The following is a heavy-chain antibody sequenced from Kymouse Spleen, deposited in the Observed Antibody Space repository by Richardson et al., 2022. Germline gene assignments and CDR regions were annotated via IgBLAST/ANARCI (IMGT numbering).Heavy chain of an antibody. CDR3: TFIAVVGYFDL. Sequence: EVQLVESGGGLVQPGGSLKLSCAASGFTFSGSAMHWVRQASGKGLEWVGRIRSKANSYATAYAASVKGRFTISRDDSKNTAYLQMNSLKTEDTAVYYCTFIAVVGYFDLWGRGTLVTVSS. J-gene: IGHJ2*01. D-gene: IGHD6-19*01. CDR2: IRSKANSYAT. CDR1: GFTFSGSA. V-gene: IGHV3-73*02.